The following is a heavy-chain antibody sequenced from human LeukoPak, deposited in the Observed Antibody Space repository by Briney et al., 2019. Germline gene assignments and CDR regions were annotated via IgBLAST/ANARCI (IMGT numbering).Heavy chain of an antibody. CDR3: ARMVIAVAGTGFDY. CDR1: GYTFTGYY. CDR2: INPNSGGT. Sequence: GESLKISCKASGYTFTGYYMHWVRQAPGQGLEWMGWINPNSGGTNYAQKFQGRVTMTRDTSISTAYMELSRLRSDDTAVYYCARMVIAVAGTGFDYWGQGTLVTVSS. D-gene: IGHD6-19*01. V-gene: IGHV1-2*02. J-gene: IGHJ4*02.